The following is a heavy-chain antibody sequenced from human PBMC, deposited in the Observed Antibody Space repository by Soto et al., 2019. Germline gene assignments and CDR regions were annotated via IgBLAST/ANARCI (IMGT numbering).Heavy chain of an antibody. CDR3: ARGAKPQDAFDI. CDR1: GGSISSGGYY. V-gene: IGHV4-31*02. Sequence: SXTLSLTCTVSGGSISSGGYYWSWIRQHPGKGLEWIGYIYYSGSTYYNPSLKSRVTISVDTSKNQFSLKLSSVTAADTAVYYCARGAKPQDAFDIGGQGTMVX. J-gene: IGHJ3*02. CDR2: IYYSGST.